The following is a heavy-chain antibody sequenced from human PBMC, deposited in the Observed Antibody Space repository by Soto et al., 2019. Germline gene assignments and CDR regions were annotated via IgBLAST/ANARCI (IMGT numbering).Heavy chain of an antibody. J-gene: IGHJ6*02. Sequence: ASVKVSCKASGYTFTTFGISWVRQAPGQRLEWMGWINAGNGNTKYSQKFQGRVTITRDTSARTAYMELRSLQSEDTAVYYCARDRGNMVAIFHHYYGMDVWGQGTTVTVSS. CDR2: INAGNGNT. CDR3: ARDRGNMVAIFHHYYGMDV. D-gene: IGHD3-3*02. V-gene: IGHV1-3*01. CDR1: GYTFTTFG.